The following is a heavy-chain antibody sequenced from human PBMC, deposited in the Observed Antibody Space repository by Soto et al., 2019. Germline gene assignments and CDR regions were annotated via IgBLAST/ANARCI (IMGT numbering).Heavy chain of an antibody. V-gene: IGHV2-5*02. CDR3: ARVLWFGES. D-gene: IGHD3-10*01. CDR1: GFSLSTSGVG. J-gene: IGHJ5*02. CDR2: IYWDDDK. Sequence: QITLKESGPTLVKPTQNLTLTCTFSGFSLSTSGVGVGWIRQPPGKALEWLAVIYWDDDKRYSPSLKSRLTITKDTSKNQVVLTMTNRDPVDTATYYCARVLWFGESWGQGTLVTVSS.